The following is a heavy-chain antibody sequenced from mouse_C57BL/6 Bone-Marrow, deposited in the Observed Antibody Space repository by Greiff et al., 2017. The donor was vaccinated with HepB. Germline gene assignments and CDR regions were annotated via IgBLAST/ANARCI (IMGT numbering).Heavy chain of an antibody. D-gene: IGHD2-3*01. CDR3: ARSDGYYLSLYDEMDY. CDR2: INPSNGGT. Sequence: QVQLQQPGTELVKPGASVKLSCKASGYTFTSYWMHWVKQRPGQGLEWIGNINPSNGGTNYNEKFKSTATLTVDKSSSPAYMQLSSLASEDSSVYYCARSDGYYLSLYDEMDYWGQGAAVSVSS. CDR1: GYTFTSYW. J-gene: IGHJ4*01. V-gene: IGHV1-53*01.